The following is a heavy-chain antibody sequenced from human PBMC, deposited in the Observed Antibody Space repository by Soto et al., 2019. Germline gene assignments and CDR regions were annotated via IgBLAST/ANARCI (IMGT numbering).Heavy chain of an antibody. Sequence: QVQLVESGGGLVKPGGSLRLSCTASGFTFSDYYMSWIRQAPGRGLEWLSYINRNGKNKDYGDSGRGRFTISRDNDKASLYLEMKGRSVEDTAVYYCARRRRTDMDDIVLMHDFDFWGQGALVTVSS. CDR2: INRNGKNK. CDR3: ARRRRTDMDDIVLMHDFDF. D-gene: IGHD2-8*01. J-gene: IGHJ4*02. V-gene: IGHV3-11*01. CDR1: GFTFSDYY.